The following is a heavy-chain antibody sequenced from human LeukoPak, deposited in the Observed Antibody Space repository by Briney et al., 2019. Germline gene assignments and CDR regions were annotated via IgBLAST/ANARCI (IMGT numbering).Heavy chain of an antibody. CDR1: GGTFSSYA. Sequence: GASVKVSCKASGGTFSSYAISWVRQAPGQGLEWMGRIIPILGIANYAQKFQGRVTITADKSTSTAYMELSSLRSEDTAVYYCARDPTQFGSSSNWFDPWGQGTLVTVSS. J-gene: IGHJ5*02. CDR3: ARDPTQFGSSSNWFDP. CDR2: IIPILGIA. D-gene: IGHD6-6*01. V-gene: IGHV1-69*04.